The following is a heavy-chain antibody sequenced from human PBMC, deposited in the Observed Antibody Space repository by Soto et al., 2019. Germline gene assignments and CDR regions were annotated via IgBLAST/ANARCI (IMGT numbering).Heavy chain of an antibody. V-gene: IGHV1-24*01. CDR3: ATAAIAVAAGGAFDI. CDR1: GYSLTELS. CDR2: FDPEDGET. Sequence: ASVKVSCKVSGYSLTELSMHWVRQAPGKGLEWMGGFDPEDGETIYAQKFQGRVTMTEDTSTDTAYMELSSLRSEDTAVYYCATAAIAVAAGGAFDIRGQGTMVTVSS. D-gene: IGHD6-19*01. J-gene: IGHJ3*02.